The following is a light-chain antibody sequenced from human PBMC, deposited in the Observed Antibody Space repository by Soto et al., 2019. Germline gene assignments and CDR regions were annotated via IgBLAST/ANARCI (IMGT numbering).Light chain of an antibody. Sequence: DIQMTQSPPSLSASVGDRVTIACRSSQSISNYLNWYQQKPGKAPKVLIYAASSMQAGVPSRFSGSGSGTDFTLTISSLQPEDVATYYCQQSYSTPTWTFGQGTKVDIK. CDR1: QSISNY. CDR2: AAS. J-gene: IGKJ1*01. V-gene: IGKV1-39*01. CDR3: QQSYSTPTWT.